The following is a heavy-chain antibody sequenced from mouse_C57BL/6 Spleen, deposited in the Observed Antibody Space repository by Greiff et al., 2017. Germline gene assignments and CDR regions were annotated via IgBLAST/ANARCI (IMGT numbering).Heavy chain of an antibody. V-gene: IGHV5-9*01. Sequence: EVKLMESGGGLVKPGGSLKLSCAASGFTFSSYTMSWVRQTPEKRLEWVATISGGGGNTYYPDSVKGRFTISRDNAKNTLYLQMSSLRSEDTALYYCARHGRTGTGWYFDVWGTGTTVTVSS. CDR2: ISGGGGNT. CDR3: ARHGRTGTGWYFDV. D-gene: IGHD4-1*01. CDR1: GFTFSSYT. J-gene: IGHJ1*03.